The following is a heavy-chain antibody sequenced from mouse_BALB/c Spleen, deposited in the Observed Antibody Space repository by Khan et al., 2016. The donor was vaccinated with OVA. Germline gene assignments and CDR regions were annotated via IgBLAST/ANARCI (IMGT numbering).Heavy chain of an antibody. D-gene: IGHD2-14*01. CDR1: GYTFTTYW. CDR2: IYPGYGDT. CDR3: ARYRYDYFDY. V-gene: IGHV1-87*01. Sequence: VQLQESGAELARPGASVKLSCKSSGYTFTTYWMQWIKQRPGQGLEWIGTIYPGYGDTRYTQKFKDKATLTADKSSNTAYMQLSNLASEDSAVYDCARYRYDYFDYWGQGTTLTVSS. J-gene: IGHJ2*01.